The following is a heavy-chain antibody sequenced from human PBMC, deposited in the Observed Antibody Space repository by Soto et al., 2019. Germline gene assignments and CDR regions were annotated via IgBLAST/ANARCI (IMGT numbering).Heavy chain of an antibody. D-gene: IGHD2-21*01. Sequence: PSETLSLTCTVSGGSISGTSYFWGWIRQPPGKGLEWIGSIHSTGNTYYNPSLMSRVTISVDTSKNQFSLILSSVTAADTAVYYCARALVFYEYWGQGALVTVSS. CDR2: IHSTGNT. J-gene: IGHJ4*02. CDR1: GGSISGTSYF. CDR3: ARALVFYEY. V-gene: IGHV4-39*01.